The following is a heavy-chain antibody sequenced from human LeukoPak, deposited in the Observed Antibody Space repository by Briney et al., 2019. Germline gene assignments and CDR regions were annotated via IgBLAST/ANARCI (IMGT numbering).Heavy chain of an antibody. CDR1: GDSISSSSYY. J-gene: IGHJ5*02. Sequence: TSETLSLTCTVSGDSISSSSYYWGWIRQPPGNGLEWIGRIYYSGSRYYNPSLKSRVTISVDTSKNQFSLKLSSVTAAATAVYYCARTGLLNWFDPWGQGPLVTVSS. V-gene: IGHV4-39*01. CDR3: ARTGLLNWFDP. D-gene: IGHD2-8*02. CDR2: IYYSGSR.